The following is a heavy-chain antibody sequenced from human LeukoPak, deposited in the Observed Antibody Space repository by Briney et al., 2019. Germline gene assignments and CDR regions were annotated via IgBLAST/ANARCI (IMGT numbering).Heavy chain of an antibody. V-gene: IGHV4-39*01. J-gene: IGHJ4*02. D-gene: IGHD3-3*01. Sequence: SETLSLTCTVSGGSISSSSYYWGWIRQPPGKGLEWIGSIYYSGSTYYNPSLKSRVTISVDTSKNQFSLKLSSVTAADTAVYYCASQTTTLPYDFWSGYRRHTDYWGQGTLVTVSS. CDR2: IYYSGST. CDR3: ASQTTTLPYDFWSGYRRHTDY. CDR1: GGSISSSSYY.